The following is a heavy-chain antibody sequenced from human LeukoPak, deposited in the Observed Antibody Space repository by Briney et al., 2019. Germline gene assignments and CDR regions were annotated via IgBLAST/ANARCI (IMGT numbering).Heavy chain of an antibody. CDR2: IIPIFGTA. Sequence: ASVKVSCKASGGTFISYAISWVRQAPGQGLEWMGGIIPIFGTANYAQKFQGRVTITADKSTSTAYMELSSLRSEDTAVYYCARVSSSGWSPLDYWGQGTLVTVSS. D-gene: IGHD6-19*01. CDR1: GGTFISYA. CDR3: ARVSSSGWSPLDY. J-gene: IGHJ4*02. V-gene: IGHV1-69*06.